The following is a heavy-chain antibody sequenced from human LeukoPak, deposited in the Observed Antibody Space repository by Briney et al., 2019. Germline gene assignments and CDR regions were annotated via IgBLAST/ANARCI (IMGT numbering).Heavy chain of an antibody. CDR3: ARVIMRNDVALDY. V-gene: IGHV3-30*03. CDR1: GFTFRSYG. J-gene: IGHJ4*02. D-gene: IGHD1-1*01. CDR2: ISYDGSSQ. Sequence: GGSLRLSCAACGFTFRSYGMHWVRQAPGKGLEWVAGISYDGSSQKYADSVKGRFTISRDNSKSTLSLQINSLRTEDTAVYYCARVIMRNDVALDYWGQGTLVTVSS.